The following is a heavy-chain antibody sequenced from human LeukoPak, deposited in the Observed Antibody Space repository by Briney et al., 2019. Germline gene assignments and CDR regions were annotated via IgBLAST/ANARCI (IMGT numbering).Heavy chain of an antibody. V-gene: IGHV3-30-3*01. CDR2: ISYDGSNK. D-gene: IGHD3-3*01. CDR1: GFTFSSYA. CDR3: ARFLEWFDY. Sequence: GGSLRLSCAASGFTFSSYAMHWVRQAPGKGLEWVAVISYDGSNKYYADPVKGRFTISRDNSKNTLYLQMNSLRAEDTAVYYCARFLEWFDYWGQGTLVTVSS. J-gene: IGHJ4*02.